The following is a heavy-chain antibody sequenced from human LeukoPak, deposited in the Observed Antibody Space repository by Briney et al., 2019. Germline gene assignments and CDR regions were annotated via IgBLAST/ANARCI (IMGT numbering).Heavy chain of an antibody. CDR2: INPSGGST. CDR3: ARASDYGGNSVAFDI. D-gene: IGHD4-23*01. J-gene: IGHJ3*02. Sequence: ASVKVSCKASGYTFTSYYMHWVRQAPGQGLEWMGIINPSGGSTSYAQKFQGRVTMTRDMSTSTVYMELSSLRSEDTAVYYCARASDYGGNSVAFDIWGQGTMVTVAS. V-gene: IGHV1-46*01. CDR1: GYTFTSYY.